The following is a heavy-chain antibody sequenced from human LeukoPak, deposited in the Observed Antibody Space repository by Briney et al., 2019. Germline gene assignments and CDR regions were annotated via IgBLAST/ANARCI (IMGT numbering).Heavy chain of an antibody. Sequence: GGSLRLSCAASGFTFSSYAMHWVRQAPGKGLEWVAVISYDGSNKYYADSVKGRFTISRDNSKNTLYLQMNSLRAEDTAVYYCASSRVGRGYCSSTSCYHDAFDIWGQGTMVTVSS. J-gene: IGHJ3*02. CDR2: ISYDGSNK. CDR3: ASSRVGRGYCSSTSCYHDAFDI. D-gene: IGHD2-2*01. V-gene: IGHV3-30-3*01. CDR1: GFTFSSYA.